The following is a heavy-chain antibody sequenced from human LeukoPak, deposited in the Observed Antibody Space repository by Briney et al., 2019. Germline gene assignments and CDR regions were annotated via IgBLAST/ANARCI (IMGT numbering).Heavy chain of an antibody. CDR1: GGSFSGYY. V-gene: IGHV4-34*01. J-gene: IGHJ5*02. CDR2: INHSGST. CDR3: ARVDANYDSSGYYGDWFDP. Sequence: TSETLSLTCAVYGGSFSGYYWSWIRQPPGKGLEWIGEINHSGSTNYNPSLKSRVTISVDTSKNQFSLKLSSVTAADTAVYYCARVDANYDSSGYYGDWFDPWGQGTLVTVSS. D-gene: IGHD3-22*01.